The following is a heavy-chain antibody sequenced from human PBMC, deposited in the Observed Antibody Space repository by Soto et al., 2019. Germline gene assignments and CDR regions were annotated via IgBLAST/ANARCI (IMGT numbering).Heavy chain of an antibody. V-gene: IGHV3-30-3*01. CDR2: ISYDGSNK. J-gene: IGHJ4*02. Sequence: QVQLVESGGGVVQPGRSLRLSCAASGFTFSSYAMHWVRQAPGKGLGWVAVISYDGSNKYYADSVKGRFTISRDNSKNTLYLQMNSLRAEDTAVYYCARDRGYSYGYNFDYWGQGTLVTVSS. D-gene: IGHD5-18*01. CDR3: ARDRGYSYGYNFDY. CDR1: GFTFSSYA.